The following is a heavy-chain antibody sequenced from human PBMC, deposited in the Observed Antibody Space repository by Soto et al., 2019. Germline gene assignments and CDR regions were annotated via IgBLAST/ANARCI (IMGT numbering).Heavy chain of an antibody. CDR2: VWYDGSHK. CDR1: GFTFTNYG. D-gene: IGHD3-10*01. Sequence: QMQLVESGGGVVQPGRSLRLSCAASGFTFTNYGMHWVRQAPGKGLEWVAIVWYDGSHKYYADSVKGRFTISRDNSENTVTLQMNSLRAEDTAVYYCAAGEPLHYGVQGTLVTVSS. CDR3: AAGEPLHY. V-gene: IGHV3-33*01. J-gene: IGHJ4*02.